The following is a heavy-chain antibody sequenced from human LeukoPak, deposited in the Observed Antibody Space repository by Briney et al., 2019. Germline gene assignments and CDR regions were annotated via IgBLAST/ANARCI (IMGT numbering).Heavy chain of an antibody. CDR1: GFTFSSYW. J-gene: IGHJ4*02. D-gene: IGHD3-22*01. CDR2: VNSDGSSI. CDR3: ARDYYDSSGYHAYDY. Sequence: PGGSLRLSCAASGFTFSSYWMHWVRQAPGKGLVWVSRVNSDGSSISYADSVKGRFTISRDNAKNTLYRLMNSLGAEDTAVYYCARDYYDSSGYHAYDYWGQGTLVTVSS. V-gene: IGHV3-74*01.